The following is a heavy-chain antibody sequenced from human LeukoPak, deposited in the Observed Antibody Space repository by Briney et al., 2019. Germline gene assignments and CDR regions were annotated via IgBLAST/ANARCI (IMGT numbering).Heavy chain of an antibody. J-gene: IGHJ5*02. CDR1: GGSFSGYY. CDR2: IYYSGST. D-gene: IGHD6-19*01. Sequence: PSETLSLTCAVYGGSFSGYYWSWIRQPPGRGREWIGSIYYSGSTYYNPSLKSRVTISVDTSKNQFSLKLSSVTAADTAVYYCARRSGWYSAWGQGTLVTVSS. CDR3: ARRSGWYSA. V-gene: IGHV4-34*01.